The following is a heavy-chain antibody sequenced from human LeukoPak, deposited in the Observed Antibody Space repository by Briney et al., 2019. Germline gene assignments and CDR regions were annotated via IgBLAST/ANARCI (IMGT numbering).Heavy chain of an antibody. Sequence: GGSLRLSCAASGFTFSSYGMSWVRQAPGKGLEWVSGISGSGGSTYYADSVKGRFTISRDNSKNTLYLKMNSLRAEDTAVYYCAKSNPYSSSWREYYFDYWGQGTLVTVSS. J-gene: IGHJ4*02. V-gene: IGHV3-23*01. CDR3: AKSNPYSSSWREYYFDY. CDR1: GFTFSSYG. CDR2: ISGSGGST. D-gene: IGHD6-13*01.